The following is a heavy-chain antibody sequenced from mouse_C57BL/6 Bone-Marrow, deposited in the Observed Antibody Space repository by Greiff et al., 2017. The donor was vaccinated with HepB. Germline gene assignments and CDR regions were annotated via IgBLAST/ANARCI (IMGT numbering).Heavy chain of an antibody. V-gene: IGHV1-50*01. CDR2: IDPSDSYT. CDR3: ARSYYGSNLYLDY. Sequence: QVQLQQPGAELVKPGASVKLSCKASGYTFTSYWMQWVKQRPGQGLEWIGEIDPSDSYTNYNQKFKGKATLTVDTSSSTAYMQLSSLTSEDSAVYYCARSYYGSNLYLDYWGQGTTLTVSS. CDR1: GYTFTSYW. D-gene: IGHD1-1*01. J-gene: IGHJ2*01.